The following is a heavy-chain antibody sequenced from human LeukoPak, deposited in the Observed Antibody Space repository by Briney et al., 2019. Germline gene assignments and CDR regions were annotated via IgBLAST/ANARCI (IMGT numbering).Heavy chain of an antibody. Sequence: GGSLRLSCASSGFTFSNYDMLWVRQAAGKGLEGVSAISTAGDTYYPGSEKGRFTISRDNAKNSLYLQMRGLRVDDTAVYYCVRAPPATGWLVDHWGQGTLVTVSS. J-gene: IGHJ4*02. CDR1: GFTFSNYD. D-gene: IGHD6-19*01. CDR2: ISTAGDT. CDR3: VRAPPATGWLVDH. V-gene: IGHV3-13*04.